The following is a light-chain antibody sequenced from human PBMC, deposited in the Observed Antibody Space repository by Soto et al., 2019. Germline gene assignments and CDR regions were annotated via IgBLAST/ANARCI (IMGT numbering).Light chain of an antibody. CDR3: QQYGSSIFT. V-gene: IGKV3-20*01. J-gene: IGKJ3*01. Sequence: EIVLTQSPGTLSLSPGERATLSCRASQSVSSSYLAWYQQKPGQAPRLLIYGASGRATGIPDRFSGSGSGNAFSVTIGSLEPEGFAVYYGQQYGSSIFTFGPGPKVVIK. CDR2: GAS. CDR1: QSVSSSY.